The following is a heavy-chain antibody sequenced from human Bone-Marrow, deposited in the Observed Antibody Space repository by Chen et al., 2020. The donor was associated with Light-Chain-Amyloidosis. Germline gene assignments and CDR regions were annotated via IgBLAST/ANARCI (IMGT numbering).Heavy chain of an antibody. CDR1: GFTFSSYA. D-gene: IGHD6-6*01. V-gene: IGHV3-30-3*01. CDR3: ASRDSSSSSGYYYYGMDV. Sequence: QVQLVESGGGVVQPGRSLRLSCAASGFTFSSYAMHWVRQAPGKGLEWVAVISYDGSNQYYADSVKGRFTISRDNSKNTLYLQMNSLRAEDTAVYYCASRDSSSSSGYYYYGMDVWGQGTTVTVSS. J-gene: IGHJ6*02. CDR2: ISYDGSNQ.